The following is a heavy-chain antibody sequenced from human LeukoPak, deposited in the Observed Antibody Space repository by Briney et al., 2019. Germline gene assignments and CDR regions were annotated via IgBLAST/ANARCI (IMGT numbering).Heavy chain of an antibody. CDR2: ISWNSGSI. CDR3: AKDAVEYSSSCDY. V-gene: IGHV3-9*01. CDR1: GFTFDDYA. J-gene: IGHJ4*02. D-gene: IGHD6-13*01. Sequence: PGGSLRLSCAASGFTFDDYAMHWVRQAPGKGLEWVSGISWNSGSIGYADSVKGRFTISRDNAKNSLYLQMNSLRAEDTALYYCAKDAVEYSSSCDYWGQGTLVTVSS.